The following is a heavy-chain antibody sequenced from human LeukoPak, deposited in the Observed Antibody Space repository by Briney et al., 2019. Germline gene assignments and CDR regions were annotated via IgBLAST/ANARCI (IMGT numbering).Heavy chain of an antibody. CDR2: IIPIFGTA. CDR1: GYTFTSYG. J-gene: IGHJ4*02. Sequence: SVKVSCKASGYTFTSYGISWVRQAPGQGLEWMGGIIPIFGTANYAQKFQGRVTITADESTSTAYMELSSLRSEDTAVYYCARGSPYSNSWYVPSDYWGQGTLVTVSS. CDR3: ARGSPYSNSWYVPSDY. V-gene: IGHV1-69*13. D-gene: IGHD6-13*01.